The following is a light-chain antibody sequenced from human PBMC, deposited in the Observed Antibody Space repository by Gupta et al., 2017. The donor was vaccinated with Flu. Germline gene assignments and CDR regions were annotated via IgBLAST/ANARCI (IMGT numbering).Light chain of an antibody. CDR1: NSDVGTYNL. CDR3: YSYAGDGIGL. J-gene: IGLJ2*01. V-gene: IGLV2-23*02. CDR2: EVT. Sequence: SITISCTGSNSDVGTYNLVSWYQQHPGNVPKVVIHEVTERPSGVSIRFSGSKSGNTASLTISGLQADDEADYYCYSYAGDGIGLFRGGTTVTVL.